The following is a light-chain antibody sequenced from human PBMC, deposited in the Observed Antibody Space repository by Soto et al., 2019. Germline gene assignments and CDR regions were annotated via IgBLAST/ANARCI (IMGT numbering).Light chain of an antibody. Sequence: EIVLTQSPGTLSLSPGERATLSCRASQSVSSSYLAWYQQKPGQAPRLLIYGASSRATGIPDRFSGSGSGTDFTLTISRLEPEYFAVYYCQQYGSSPTFTFGQGTKVDIK. CDR1: QSVSSSY. CDR3: QQYGSSPTFT. J-gene: IGKJ1*01. V-gene: IGKV3-20*01. CDR2: GAS.